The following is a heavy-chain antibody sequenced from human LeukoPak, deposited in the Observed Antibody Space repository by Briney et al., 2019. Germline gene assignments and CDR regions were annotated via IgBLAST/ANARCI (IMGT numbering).Heavy chain of an antibody. J-gene: IGHJ5*02. Sequence: SSVMVLCKASGGTFRSYNISQVRQPPGHGLEWMGTIISYLGITNYAPNFQGRVTITADKSTSTAYMELSSLRADDTAVYYCARAYGDTMATWIDPWGQGTLVTVSS. CDR2: IISYLGIT. CDR3: ARAYGDTMATWIDP. D-gene: IGHD5-24*01. V-gene: IGHV1-69*02. CDR1: GGTFRSYN.